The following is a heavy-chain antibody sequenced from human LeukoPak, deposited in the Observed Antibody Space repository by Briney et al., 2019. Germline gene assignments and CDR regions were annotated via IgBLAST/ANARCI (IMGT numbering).Heavy chain of an antibody. D-gene: IGHD6-13*01. CDR2: IYSGGST. V-gene: IGHV3-66*04. CDR1: GFTFSDYY. Sequence: PGGSLRLSCAASGFTFSDYYMSWIRQAPGKGLEWVSVIYSGGSTYYSDSVKGRFTISGDNSKNTLYLQMNSLRAEDTAVYYCAKQDSIAAALGNLDYWGQGTLVTVSS. J-gene: IGHJ4*02. CDR3: AKQDSIAAALGNLDY.